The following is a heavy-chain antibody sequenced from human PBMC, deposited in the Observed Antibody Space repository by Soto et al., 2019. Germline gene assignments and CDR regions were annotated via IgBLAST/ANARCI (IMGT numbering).Heavy chain of an antibody. CDR1: GYTFINYH. CDR2: INTYNGMT. CDR3: AKSPRGEMATD. D-gene: IGHD5-12*01. V-gene: IGHV1-18*01. Sequence: QVQLVQSGGEVKKPGASVTVSCKASGYTFINYHITWVRQAPGQGLEWMAWINTYNGMTDYAQRFQGRVTMTRDISTSTAYMELRNLGSDDTVVYFCAKSPRGEMATDWGQGTLVTVSS. J-gene: IGHJ4*02.